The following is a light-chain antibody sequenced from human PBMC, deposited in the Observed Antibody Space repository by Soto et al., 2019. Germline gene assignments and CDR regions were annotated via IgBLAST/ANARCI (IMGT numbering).Light chain of an antibody. Sequence: DIQMTQSPSTLSASVGDRVTITCRASQSIDNWLAWYQEKPGKAHKLLIYKTSTLASGVPSRFSGSASGTEFNLTISSLQPDDFATYYCQQYYTMYTFGRGTRLEI. V-gene: IGKV1-5*03. CDR2: KTS. J-gene: IGKJ2*01. CDR1: QSIDNW. CDR3: QQYYTMYT.